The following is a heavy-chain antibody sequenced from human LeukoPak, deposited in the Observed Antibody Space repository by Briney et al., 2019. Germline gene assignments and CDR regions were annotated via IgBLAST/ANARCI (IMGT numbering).Heavy chain of an antibody. D-gene: IGHD3-10*01. Sequence: SETLSLTCTVSGGSISSGGYYWTWIRQPPGRGLGGIGYIYYSGSTYYNPSLKSRVTISVDTSENQFSLKLSSVTAADTAVYYCARGMFGSGSYYDYWGQGTLVTVSS. V-gene: IGHV4-31*03. J-gene: IGHJ4*02. CDR3: ARGMFGSGSYYDY. CDR2: IYYSGST. CDR1: GGSISSGGYY.